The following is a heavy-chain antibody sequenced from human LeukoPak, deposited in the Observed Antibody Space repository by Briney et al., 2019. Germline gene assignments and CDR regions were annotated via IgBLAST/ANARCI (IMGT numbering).Heavy chain of an antibody. J-gene: IGHJ4*02. CDR2: ISPNNGDT. V-gene: IGHV1-2*02. CDR3: AAPGYKYGYVLDH. CDR1: GYTFTGYY. D-gene: IGHD5-18*01. Sequence: ASVKVSCKASGYTFTGYYMHWVRQAPGQGPERMGWISPNNGDTRYSQKLQGRVTMTTDTSISTAYMELSGLTSDDTAVYYCAAPGYKYGYVLDHWGQGTLVTVSS.